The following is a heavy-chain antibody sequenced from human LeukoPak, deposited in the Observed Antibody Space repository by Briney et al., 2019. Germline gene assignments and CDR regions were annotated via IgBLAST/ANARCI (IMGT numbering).Heavy chain of an antibody. J-gene: IGHJ4*02. CDR1: GFTFSSYS. V-gene: IGHV3-21*01. CDR3: ATVYDILTGFDY. Sequence: GGSLRLSCAASGFTFSSYSMNWVRQAPGKGLEWVSSISSSSSYIYYADSVKGRFTISRDNAKNSLYLQMNSLRAEDTAVYYCATVYDILTGFDYWGQGTLVTVSS. D-gene: IGHD3-9*01. CDR2: ISSSSSYI.